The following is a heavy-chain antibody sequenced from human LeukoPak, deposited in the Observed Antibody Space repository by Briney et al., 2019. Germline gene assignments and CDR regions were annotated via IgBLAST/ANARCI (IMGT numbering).Heavy chain of an antibody. V-gene: IGHV3-74*01. J-gene: IGHJ4*02. Sequence: GGSLRLSCAAPGFTFSSYWFNWVRQVPGKGLVWVSRINTDGSRTDYADSVKGRFTISRDNAKNTLYLQMDSLSAEDTAVYYCAKDFTGYDDSWGQGTLVTVSS. D-gene: IGHD3-9*01. CDR1: GFTFSSYW. CDR2: INTDGSRT. CDR3: AKDFTGYDDS.